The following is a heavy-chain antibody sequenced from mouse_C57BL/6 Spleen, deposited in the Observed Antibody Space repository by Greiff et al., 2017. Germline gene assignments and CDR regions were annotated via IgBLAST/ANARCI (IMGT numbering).Heavy chain of an antibody. J-gene: IGHJ2*01. CDR2: ISSGSSTI. V-gene: IGHV5-17*01. CDR1: GFTFSDYG. CDR3: AIGYDFDY. D-gene: IGHD2-14*01. Sequence: EVKLMESGGGLVKPGGSLKLSCAASGFTFSDYGMHWVRQAPEKGLEWVGYISSGSSTIYYADTVKGRFTISRDNAKNTLFLQMTSLRSEDTAMYYCAIGYDFDYWGQGTTLTVSS.